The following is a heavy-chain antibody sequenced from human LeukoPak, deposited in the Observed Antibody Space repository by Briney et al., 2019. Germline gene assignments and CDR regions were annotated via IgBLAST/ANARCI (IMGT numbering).Heavy chain of an antibody. CDR3: AKDQNTVATAPFDY. CDR2: INSAGST. J-gene: IGHJ4*02. D-gene: IGHD4-17*01. CDR1: GFTFSSYA. Sequence: GGSLRLSCAASGFTFSSYAMSWVRQAPGKGLEWVSAINSAGSTYYGDSVRGRFTISRDNSKNVLYLQMNSLRAEDTALYYCAKDQNTVATAPFDYWGQGTLVTVSS. V-gene: IGHV3-23*01.